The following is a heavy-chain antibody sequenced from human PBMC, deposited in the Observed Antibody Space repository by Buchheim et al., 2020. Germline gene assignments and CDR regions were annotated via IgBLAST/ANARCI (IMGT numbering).Heavy chain of an antibody. V-gene: IGHV4-31*03. D-gene: IGHD7-27*01. CDR3: ARAPNWGRYFDL. Sequence: QVQLQESGPGLVKPSRTLSLTCTISDGSISSGGHYWSWIRQHPGKGLEWLGYIYYSGRTSYNPSLKSRVTISIDKAMNQFSLKLSSVTAADTAVYYCARAPNWGRYFDLWGRGTL. CDR1: DGSISSGGHY. J-gene: IGHJ2*01. CDR2: IYYSGRT.